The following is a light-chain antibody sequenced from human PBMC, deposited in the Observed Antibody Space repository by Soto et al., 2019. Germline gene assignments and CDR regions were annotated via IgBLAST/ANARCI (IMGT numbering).Light chain of an antibody. CDR1: SSDVGGYNY. Sequence: QSVLTQPASVSGSPGQSITISCTGTSSDVGGYNYVSWYQQHPGKAPKLMIYEVSNRPSGVSNRFSGYKSGNTASLTISGLQAEDDADYYCSSYTTSTPLVFGTGTKVTV. CDR3: SSYTTSTPLV. J-gene: IGLJ1*01. CDR2: EVS. V-gene: IGLV2-14*01.